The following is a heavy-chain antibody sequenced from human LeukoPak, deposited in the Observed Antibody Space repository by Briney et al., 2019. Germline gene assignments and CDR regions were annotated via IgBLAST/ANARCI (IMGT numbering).Heavy chain of an antibody. CDR2: ISYDGSNK. D-gene: IGHD6-13*01. CDR1: GFTFSSYG. CDR3: AKLPGRSAAGSIY. Sequence: PGGSLRLSCAASGFTFSSYGMHWVRQAPGKGLEWVAVISYDGSNKYYADSVKGRFTISRDNSKNTLYLQMNSLRAEDTAVYYCAKLPGRSAAGSIYWGQGTLVTVSS. J-gene: IGHJ4*02. V-gene: IGHV3-30*18.